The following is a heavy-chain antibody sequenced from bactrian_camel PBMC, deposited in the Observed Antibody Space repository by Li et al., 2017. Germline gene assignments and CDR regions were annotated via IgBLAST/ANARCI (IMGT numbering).Heavy chain of an antibody. CDR2: IDRRSDDA. Sequence: HVQLVESGGSSVAAGGSLRLSCAASGYTSSNDCMGWFRQAPGKEREGVAAIDRRSDDARVSDSVKGRFEISQDNAKNTIYLQMNMLRPDDTAVYSCAAGRHVCYAGTVVREYWYTGWGQGTQVTVS. CDR1: GYTSSNDC. D-gene: IGHD3*01. CDR3: AAGRHVCYAGTVVREYWYTG. V-gene: IGHV3S1*01. J-gene: IGHJ4*01.